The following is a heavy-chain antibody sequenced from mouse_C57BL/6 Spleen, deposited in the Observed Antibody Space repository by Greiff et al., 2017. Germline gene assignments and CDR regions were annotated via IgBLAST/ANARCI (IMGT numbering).Heavy chain of an antibody. CDR2: INPGSGGT. CDR3: ERGTYGHWCFDV. D-gene: IGHD1-1*02. J-gene: IGHJ1*03. CDR1: GYAFTNYL. Sequence: VQLLQSGAELVRPGTSVKVSCKASGYAFTNYLIEWVKQRPGQGLEWIGVINPGSGGTYYKEKFKGKVTLTADKSSSAAYMPLRSLTAEDSAVYFWERGTYGHWCFDVWGKGTTVTVSS. V-gene: IGHV1-54*01.